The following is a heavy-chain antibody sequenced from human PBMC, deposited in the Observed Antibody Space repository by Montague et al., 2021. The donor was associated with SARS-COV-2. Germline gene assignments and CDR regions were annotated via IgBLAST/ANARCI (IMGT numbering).Heavy chain of an antibody. V-gene: IGHV6-1*01. CDR2: TYYRSKWYN. J-gene: IGHJ4*02. Sequence: CAISGDSVSSNTAAWNSIRQSPSRGLEWLGRTYYRSKWYNDYAVSVKSRISINADTSKSQFSLQLNSVTPEDTAVYYCARGISATNKWGQGTLVTVSS. CDR3: ARGISATNK. CDR1: GDSVSSNTAA. D-gene: IGHD6-13*01.